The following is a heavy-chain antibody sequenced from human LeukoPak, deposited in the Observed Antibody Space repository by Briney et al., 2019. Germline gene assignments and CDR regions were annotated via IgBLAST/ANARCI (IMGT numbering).Heavy chain of an antibody. CDR2: ISAYNGNT. Sequence: ASVKVSCKASGYTFTSYGISWVRQAPGQGLEWMGWISAYNGNTNYAQKLQGRVTMTTDTSTSTAYMELRSLRSDDTAVYYCARDVITIFGFPARAKQGMDVWGQGTTVTVSS. CDR1: GYTFTSYG. CDR3: ARDVITIFGFPARAKQGMDV. J-gene: IGHJ6*02. V-gene: IGHV1-18*01. D-gene: IGHD3-3*01.